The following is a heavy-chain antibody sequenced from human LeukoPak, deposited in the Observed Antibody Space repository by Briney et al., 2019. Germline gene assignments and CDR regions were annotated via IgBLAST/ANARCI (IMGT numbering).Heavy chain of an antibody. V-gene: IGHV4-59*08. CDR2: IYSSGST. J-gene: IGHJ4*02. CDR3: ARHEPTGSYPLEL. CDR1: GGSISSYY. D-gene: IGHD3-10*01. Sequence: SETLSLTCTVSGGSISSYYWSWLRQPPGKGLEWIGHIYSSGSTNYNPSLRSRLTISVDTSTSQLSLKLSSVTAADTAVYYCARHEPTGSYPLELWGQGTLVTVSS.